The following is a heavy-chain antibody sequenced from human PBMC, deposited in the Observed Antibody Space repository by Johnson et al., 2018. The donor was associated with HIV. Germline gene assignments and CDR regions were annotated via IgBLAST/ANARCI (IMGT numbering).Heavy chain of an antibody. J-gene: IGHJ3*02. V-gene: IGHV3-48*03. D-gene: IGHD6-19*01. Sequence: VQLVESGGGLVQPGGSLRLSCAASGFTFSSYEMNWVRQAPGKGLEWVSYISSSGSTIYYADSVKGRFTISRDNAKNSLYLQMNSLRAEDTALYYCAKESKQFSAFDIWGQGTMVTVSS. CDR3: AKESKQFSAFDI. CDR1: GFTFSSYE. CDR2: ISSSGSTI.